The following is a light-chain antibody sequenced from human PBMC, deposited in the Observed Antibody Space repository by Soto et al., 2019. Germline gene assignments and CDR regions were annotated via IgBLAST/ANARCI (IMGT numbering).Light chain of an antibody. J-gene: IGKJ1*01. CDR3: QQYNSSPWT. CDR2: KAS. V-gene: IGKV1-5*03. CDR1: QSISSW. Sequence: DIQMTQSPSTLSASVGDRVTITCRASQSISSWLAWYQQKPGKAPKRLIYKASSLESGVPSRFSGSGSGTEVTLTISSLQPDDFSTYYCQQYNSSPWTFGQGTKVEIK.